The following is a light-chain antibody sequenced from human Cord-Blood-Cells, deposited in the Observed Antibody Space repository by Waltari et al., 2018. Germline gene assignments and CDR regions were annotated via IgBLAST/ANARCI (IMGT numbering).Light chain of an antibody. Sequence: QSALTQPAPVSGSPGQSITISCTGTSSDVGGNNYVSWYQQHPGKAPKLLIYDVVKRPSVFSSRVSDSKSDNTASLTISELQAEDEAGYDCSSYTSSSTWVFGGGTKLTVL. V-gene: IGLV2-14*01. J-gene: IGLJ3*02. CDR1: SSDVGGNNY. CDR3: SSYTSSSTWV. CDR2: DVV.